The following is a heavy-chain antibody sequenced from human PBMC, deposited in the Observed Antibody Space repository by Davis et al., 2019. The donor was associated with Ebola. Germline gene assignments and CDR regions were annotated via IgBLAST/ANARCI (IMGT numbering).Heavy chain of an antibody. J-gene: IGHJ6*02. Sequence: PGGSLRLSCAASGFTFSSYSMNWVRQAPGKGLEWVSSISSSSSYIYYADSVKGRFTISRDNAKNSLYLQMNSLRAEDTAVYYCARVGLWFREFPSYGMDVWGQGTTVTVSS. CDR1: GFTFSSYS. CDR2: ISSSSSYI. D-gene: IGHD3-10*01. V-gene: IGHV3-21*01. CDR3: ARVGLWFREFPSYGMDV.